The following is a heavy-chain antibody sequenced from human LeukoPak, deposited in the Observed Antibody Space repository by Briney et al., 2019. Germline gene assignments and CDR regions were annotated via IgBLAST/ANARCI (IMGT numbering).Heavy chain of an antibody. CDR2: ISYDGSNK. D-gene: IGHD3-16*01. J-gene: IGHJ4*02. CDR3: AKDSVGGLPLGY. V-gene: IGHV3-30*18. Sequence: GGSLRLSCAASGFTFSSYVMHWVRQAPGKGLEWVAIISYDGSNKYYADSVKGRFTISRDNSKNTLYLQMNSLRAEDTAVYYCAKDSVGGLPLGYWGQGTLVTVSS. CDR1: GFTFSSYV.